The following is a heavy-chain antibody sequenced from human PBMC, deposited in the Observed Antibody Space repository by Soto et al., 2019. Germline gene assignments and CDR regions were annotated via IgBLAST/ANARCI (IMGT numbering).Heavy chain of an antibody. Sequence: PSETLSLTCAVSGGSISSGGNSWSWIRQPPGKGLEWIGYIYHSGSTYYNPSLKSRVTISVDRSKNQFSLTLSTVTAADTAVHYCASAGGLGADDVDKWGQGTLVTVSS. CDR2: IYHSGST. J-gene: IGHJ4*02. V-gene: IGHV4-30-2*01. CDR3: ASAGGLGADDVDK. D-gene: IGHD3-16*01. CDR1: GGSISSGGNS.